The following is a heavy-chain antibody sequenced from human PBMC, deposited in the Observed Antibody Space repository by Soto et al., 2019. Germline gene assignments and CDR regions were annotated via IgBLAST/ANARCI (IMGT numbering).Heavy chain of an antibody. J-gene: IGHJ4*02. Sequence: GGSLRLSCAASGFPFTIYTMTWVRQAREKGLEWVSSIGASGGSTFYAASVKGRFTISRDNSMNTLYLHMNSLRPEDTAVYYCAHGERTYLYWGQGALVTVSS. CDR2: IGASGGST. CDR3: AHGERTYLY. V-gene: IGHV3-23*01. CDR1: GFPFTIYT. D-gene: IGHD7-27*01.